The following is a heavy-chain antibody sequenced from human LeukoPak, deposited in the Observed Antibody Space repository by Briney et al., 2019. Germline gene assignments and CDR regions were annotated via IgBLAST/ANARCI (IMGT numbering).Heavy chain of an antibody. D-gene: IGHD6-19*01. V-gene: IGHV1-8*02. CDR3: AREARAVAGTEGIDY. J-gene: IGHJ4*02. Sequence: ASVKVSCKASGYSFTSFSIIWLRQAPGQGLEWMGWMNPNSGNTGYAQKFQGRVTMTRNTSISTAYMELSSLRSEDTAVYYCAREARAVAGTEGIDYWGQGTLVTVSS. CDR1: GYSFTSFS. CDR2: MNPNSGNT.